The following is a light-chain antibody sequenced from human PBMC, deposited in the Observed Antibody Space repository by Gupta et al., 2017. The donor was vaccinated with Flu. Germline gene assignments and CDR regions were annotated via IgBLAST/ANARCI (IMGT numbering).Light chain of an antibody. Sequence: QSALTQPASVSGSPGQSITISCTGTSSDVGGYNYVSWYQQHPGKAPKLMSYEVSNRPSGVSNRFSGSKSGNTASLTISGLQAEDDADYYCSSYTSSSTLVFGGGTKLTVL. V-gene: IGLV2-14*01. CDR3: SSYTSSSTLV. CDR1: SSDVGGYNY. CDR2: EVS. J-gene: IGLJ3*02.